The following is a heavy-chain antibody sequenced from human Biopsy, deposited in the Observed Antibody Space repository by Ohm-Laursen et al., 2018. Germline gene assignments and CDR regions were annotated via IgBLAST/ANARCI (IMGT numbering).Heavy chain of an antibody. CDR1: GDSISIYY. CDR2: LFTSGTT. D-gene: IGHD3-10*01. Sequence: PSETLSLTCNVSGDSISIYYWSWMRQPAGKGLEWIGRLFTSGTTNYSPSLNNRVTMSVDTSKNQFSLRLTSVTAADTAVYYCVRGGSGSFPFDYWGPGTLVTVSS. J-gene: IGHJ4*02. CDR3: VRGGSGSFPFDY. V-gene: IGHV4-4*07.